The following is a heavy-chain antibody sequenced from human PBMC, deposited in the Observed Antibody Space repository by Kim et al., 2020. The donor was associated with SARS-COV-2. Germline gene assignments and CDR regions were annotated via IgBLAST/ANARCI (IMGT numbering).Heavy chain of an antibody. CDR3: ARGPYCSSTSCYTSGAFDI. Sequence: SETLSLTCTVSGGSISSGDYYWSWIRQPPGKGLEWIGYIYYSGSTYYNPSLKSRVTISVDTSKNQFSLKLSSVTAADTAVYYCARGPYCSSTSCYTSGAFDIWGQGTMVTVSS. D-gene: IGHD2-2*02. CDR1: GGSISSGDYY. V-gene: IGHV4-30-4*01. CDR2: IYYSGST. J-gene: IGHJ3*02.